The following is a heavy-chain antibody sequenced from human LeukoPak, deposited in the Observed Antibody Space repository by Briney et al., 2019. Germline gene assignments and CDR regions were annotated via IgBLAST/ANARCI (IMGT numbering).Heavy chain of an antibody. CDR3: ARPSSGYSLDY. J-gene: IGHJ4*02. V-gene: IGHV3-66*04. D-gene: IGHD3-22*01. CDR2: IYSGGTT. CDR1: GFTVSSNY. Sequence: GGSLRLSCAASGFTVSSNYMSWVRQAPGKGLEWVSVIYSGGTTYYADSVKGRFTISRDNSKNTLYLQMNSLRAEDTAVYYCARPSSGYSLDYWGQGTLVTVPA.